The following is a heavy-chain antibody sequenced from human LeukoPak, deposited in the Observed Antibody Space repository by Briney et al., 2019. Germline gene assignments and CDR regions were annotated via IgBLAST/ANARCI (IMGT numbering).Heavy chain of an antibody. CDR1: GYTLTELS. Sequence: ASVKVSCKVSGYTLTELSMHSVRQAPGKGLEWMGGFDPEDGETIYAQKFQGRVTMTEDTSTDTAYMELSSLRSEDTAVYYCATTVATFRTFDYWGQGTLVTVSS. D-gene: IGHD5-12*01. V-gene: IGHV1-24*01. CDR2: FDPEDGET. J-gene: IGHJ4*02. CDR3: ATTVATFRTFDY.